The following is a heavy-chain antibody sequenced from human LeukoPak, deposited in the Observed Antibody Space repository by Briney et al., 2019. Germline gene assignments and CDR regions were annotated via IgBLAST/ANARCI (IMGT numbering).Heavy chain of an antibody. V-gene: IGHV3-7*03. CDR2: IKQGGREE. CDR3: ARDNGGWFDS. D-gene: IGHD3-10*01. Sequence: GGSLRLSCVASEFIFSDYWMSWVRQAPGKGLEWVANIKQGGREEKYVGSVKSRFAISRDDAKSTLNLQMDSLSGDDTAVYYCARDNGGWFDSWGRGTLVTVSS. J-gene: IGHJ5*01. CDR1: EFIFSDYW.